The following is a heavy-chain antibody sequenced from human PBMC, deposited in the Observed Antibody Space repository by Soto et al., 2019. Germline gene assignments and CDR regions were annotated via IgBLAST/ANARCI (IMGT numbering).Heavy chain of an antibody. CDR1: DFTVTSNY. J-gene: IGHJ6*02. Sequence: RLSCAASDFTVTSNYMSWVRQAPGKGLEWVAVLYSGGGTYYADSVRGRFTISGDNTKNTLYLQMKSLRAEDTAVYYCAGGYLRAAPYNFWTGYYYGLDVWGQGTTVTVSS. V-gene: IGHV3-53*01. CDR2: LYSGGGT. CDR3: AGGYLRAAPYNFWTGYYYGLDV. D-gene: IGHD3-3*01.